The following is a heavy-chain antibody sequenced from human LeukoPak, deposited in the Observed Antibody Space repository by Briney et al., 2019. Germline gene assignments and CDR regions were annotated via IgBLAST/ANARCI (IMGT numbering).Heavy chain of an antibody. V-gene: IGHV5-10-1*01. J-gene: IGHJ3*02. CDR1: GYSFTSYW. CDR2: IDPSDSYT. CDR3: ASYSSGWFRVAFDS. Sequence: GESLKISCKGSGYSFTSYWISWVRQMRGKGLEWMGRIDPSDSYTNYSPSFQGHVTISADKSISTAYLQWSSLKASDTAMYYCASYSSGWFRVAFDSWGQGTMVTVSS. D-gene: IGHD6-19*01.